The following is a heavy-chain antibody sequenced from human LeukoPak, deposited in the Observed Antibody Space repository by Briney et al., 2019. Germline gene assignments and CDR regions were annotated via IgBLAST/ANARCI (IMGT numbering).Heavy chain of an antibody. CDR2: ISGGGGST. Sequence: PGGSLRLSCAASAFTFSSSAMSWVRQAPGKGLEWVSAISGGGGSTYYADSVKGRFTISRDNSKNTLYLQMNSLRAEDTAVYYCAKGLYSSGWSGGYFDNWGQGTQVTVSS. CDR3: AKGLYSSGWSGGYFDN. J-gene: IGHJ4*02. CDR1: AFTFSSSA. D-gene: IGHD6-19*01. V-gene: IGHV3-23*01.